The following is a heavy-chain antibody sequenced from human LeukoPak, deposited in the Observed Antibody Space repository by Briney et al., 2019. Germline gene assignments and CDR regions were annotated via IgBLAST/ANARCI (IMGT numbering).Heavy chain of an antibody. CDR3: ARVLSSGWFDAFDI. CDR2: IKQDGSEK. D-gene: IGHD6-19*01. J-gene: IGHJ3*02. CDR1: GFTFSSYG. V-gene: IGHV3-7*01. Sequence: GGTLRLSCAASGFTFSSYGMSWVRQAPGKGLEWVANIKQDGSEKYYVDSVKGRFTISRDNAKNSLYLQMNSLRAEDTAVYYCARVLSSGWFDAFDIWGQGAMVTVSP.